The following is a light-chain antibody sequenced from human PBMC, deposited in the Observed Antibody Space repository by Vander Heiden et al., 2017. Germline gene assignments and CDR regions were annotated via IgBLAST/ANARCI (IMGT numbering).Light chain of an antibody. CDR3: QAWDSSIAV. V-gene: IGLV3-1*01. J-gene: IGLJ2*01. CDR1: SLGNKD. CDR2: QDK. Sequence: SYALTQPHTMSVSPGQAARITCSDDSLGNKDVFGYQQRSGQSPFLVIYQDKHRASGIPERFSSSDTGNTATLTISGTQAVDEADYYCQAWDSSIAVFGGGTKLTVL.